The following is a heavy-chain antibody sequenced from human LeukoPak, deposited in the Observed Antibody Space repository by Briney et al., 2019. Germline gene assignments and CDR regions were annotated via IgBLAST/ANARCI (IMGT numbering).Heavy chain of an antibody. V-gene: IGHV4-38-2*02. CDR2: FYHGGST. CDR1: GYSISTGYY. D-gene: IGHD6-13*01. CDR3: ARLSSTWYQDWYFDL. Sequence: PSETLSLTCTVSGYSISTGYYWDWIRQPPGKGLEWIGTFYHGGSTYYNPSLKSRVTMSVDTSKNQFSLKLNSVTAADTAVYYCARLSSTWYQDWYFDLWGRGTLVTVSS. J-gene: IGHJ2*01.